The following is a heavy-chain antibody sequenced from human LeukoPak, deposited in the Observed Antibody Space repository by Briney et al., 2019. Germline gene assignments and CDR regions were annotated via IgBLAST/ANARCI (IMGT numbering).Heavy chain of an antibody. Sequence: PGGSLRLSCAGSGFTFSSYWMSWVRQAPGKGQEWVANIKQDGSEKFYVDSVKGRFTISRDNAKNSLYLQMNSLRAEDTAVYYCARLITTYFDYWGQGSLVTVSS. CDR2: IKQDGSEK. CDR3: ARLITTYFDY. J-gene: IGHJ4*02. D-gene: IGHD3-22*01. CDR1: GFTFSSYW. V-gene: IGHV3-7*01.